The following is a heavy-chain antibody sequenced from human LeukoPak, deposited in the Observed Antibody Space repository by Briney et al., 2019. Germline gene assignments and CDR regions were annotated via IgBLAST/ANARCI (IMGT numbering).Heavy chain of an antibody. D-gene: IGHD6-19*01. CDR3: ARHGGIAVDDAFDI. CDR2: IIPIFGTA. CDR1: GYTFTSYA. J-gene: IGHJ3*02. Sequence: SVKVSCKASGYTFTSYAISWVRQAPGQGLEWMGGIIPIFGTANYAQKFQGRVTITADESTSTAYMELSSLRSEDTAVYYCARHGGIAVDDAFDIWGQGTMVTVSS. V-gene: IGHV1-69*13.